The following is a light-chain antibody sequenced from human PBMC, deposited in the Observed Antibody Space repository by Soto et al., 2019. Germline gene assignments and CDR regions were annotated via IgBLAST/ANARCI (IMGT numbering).Light chain of an antibody. CDR2: KAS. J-gene: IGKJ1*01. CDR1: QSISSW. V-gene: IGKV1-5*03. CDR3: QQSNSYSRT. Sequence: DIQMTQSPSTLSAPVGDRVTITCRASQSISSWLGWYQQKPGKAPKLMIYKASNLESGVPSRFSGSGSGTEFTLTISSLQPDDFATYHCQQSNSYSRTFGQGTQVEIK.